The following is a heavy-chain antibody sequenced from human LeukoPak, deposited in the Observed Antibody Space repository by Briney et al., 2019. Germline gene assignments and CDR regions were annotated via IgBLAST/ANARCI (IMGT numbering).Heavy chain of an antibody. CDR2: ITTSIDII. V-gene: IGHV3-48*02. Sequence: TGGSLRLSCEASGFRLGNYWMTWVRQAPGNGLEWISYITTSIDIISYADSVKGRFTISRDNAKNSLYLQMDSLRDEDTAVYYCVRDHNYYFGYWGQGILVTVSA. CDR3: VRDHNYYFGY. J-gene: IGHJ4*02. CDR1: GFRLGNYW.